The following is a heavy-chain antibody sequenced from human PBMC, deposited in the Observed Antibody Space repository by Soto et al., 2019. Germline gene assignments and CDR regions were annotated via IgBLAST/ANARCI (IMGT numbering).Heavy chain of an antibody. CDR1: GFTFSTYG. V-gene: IGHV3-23*01. Sequence: GGSLRLSCAASGFTFSTYGMSWVRQAPGKGLEWVSGISGSGDKAYYADSVKGRFAISRDNSKNTLYLQMNSPRAEDTAVYYCAKVKKRIFGDYYYAMDVWGQGTTVTVSS. D-gene: IGHD3-10*01. J-gene: IGHJ6*02. CDR3: AKVKKRIFGDYYYAMDV. CDR2: ISGSGDKA.